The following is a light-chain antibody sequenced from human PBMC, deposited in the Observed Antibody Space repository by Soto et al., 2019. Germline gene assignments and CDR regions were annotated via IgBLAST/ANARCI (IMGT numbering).Light chain of an antibody. J-gene: IGKJ1*01. CDR2: AAS. CDR3: QQTYRTPWT. V-gene: IGKV1-39*01. CDR1: QSINSH. Sequence: DIQMTQSPSSLSASVGDRVTITCRASQSINSHLNWYQQKPGKVTKLLIYAASSLHSGVPSRFSGSGSGTDFTLTISSLQPEDFATFYCQQTYRTPWTFGQGTKVDIK.